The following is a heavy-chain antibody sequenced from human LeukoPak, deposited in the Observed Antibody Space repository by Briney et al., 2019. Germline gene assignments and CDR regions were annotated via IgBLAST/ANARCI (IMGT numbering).Heavy chain of an antibody. V-gene: IGHV4-59*08. J-gene: IGHJ3*02. Sequence: SDTLSLTCTVSGGSISGDHWHWIRQPPGKGLEWLGYIYYSGNTNYNPSLKSRVTISVDTSKNQFSLKLSSVTAADTAVYYCARRNDFDIWGQGTMVTVSS. CDR3: ARRNDFDI. CDR2: IYYSGNT. CDR1: GGSISGDH.